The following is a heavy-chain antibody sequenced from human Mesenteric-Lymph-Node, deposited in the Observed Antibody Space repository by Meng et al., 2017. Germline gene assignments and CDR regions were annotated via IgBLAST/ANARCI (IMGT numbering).Heavy chain of an antibody. CDR2: ISGSGGST. V-gene: IGHV3-23*04. D-gene: IGHD4-11*01. CDR1: GFTFSSYA. CDR3: AKVQPTDY. Sequence: VELGGFGGCLVVDWGSLMRSGAAPGFTFSSYARSWVRQAPGKGLEWVSAISGSGGSTYYADSVKGRFTISRDNSKNTLYLQMNSLRAEDTAVYYCAKVQPTDYWGQGTLVTVSS. J-gene: IGHJ4*02.